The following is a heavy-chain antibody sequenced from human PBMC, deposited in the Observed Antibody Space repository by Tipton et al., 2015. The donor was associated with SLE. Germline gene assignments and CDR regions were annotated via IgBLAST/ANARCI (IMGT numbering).Heavy chain of an antibody. CDR1: GFSFSSYE. Sequence: SLRLSCATSGFSFSSYEMIWVRQAPGKGLEWVSSTTSGSAIYYADSVKDRFTISRDNAKNSLYLQMDSLRAEDTAVYYCARGGSTTVADYYYGMDVWGQGATVTVSS. CDR2: TTSGSAI. D-gene: IGHD4-23*01. V-gene: IGHV3-48*03. CDR3: ARGGSTTVADYYYGMDV. J-gene: IGHJ6*02.